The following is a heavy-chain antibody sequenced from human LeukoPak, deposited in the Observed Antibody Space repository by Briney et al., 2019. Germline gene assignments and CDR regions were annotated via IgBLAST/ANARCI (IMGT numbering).Heavy chain of an antibody. CDR3: ARVTVYYDSSGYFGY. CDR2: INWNGAGT. J-gene: IGHJ4*02. V-gene: IGHV3-20*04. Sequence: GGSLRLSCAASGFIFDNYGMSWVRQAPGKGLEWVSGINWNGAGTGYADSVKGRFTISRDKAKNSLYLQMNSLRAEDTALYYCARVTVYYDSSGYFGYRGQGTLVTVSS. CDR1: GFIFDNYG. D-gene: IGHD3-22*01.